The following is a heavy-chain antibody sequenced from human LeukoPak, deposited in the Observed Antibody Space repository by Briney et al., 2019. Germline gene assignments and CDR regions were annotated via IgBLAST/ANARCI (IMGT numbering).Heavy chain of an antibody. J-gene: IGHJ5*02. CDR3: ARPYCSSTSCLDFDP. CDR1: GYTFTSYD. V-gene: IGHV1-8*01. Sequence: ASVTVSCKASGYTFTSYDINWVRQATGQGLEWMGWMNPNSGNTGYAQKFQGRVTMTRNTSISTAYMELSSLRSEGTAVYYCARPYCSSTSCLDFDPWGQGTLVTVSS. CDR2: MNPNSGNT. D-gene: IGHD2-2*01.